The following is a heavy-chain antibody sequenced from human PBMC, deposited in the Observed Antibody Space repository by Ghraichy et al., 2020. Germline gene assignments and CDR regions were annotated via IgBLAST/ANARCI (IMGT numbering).Heavy chain of an antibody. Sequence: GGSLRLSCAASGFTFSSYAMSWVRQAPGKGLEWVSAISGSGGSTYYADSVKGRFTISRDNSKNTLYLQMNSLRAEDTAVYYCAKDLFPSQWLVQIPNWFDPWGQGTLVTVSS. CDR1: GFTFSSYA. V-gene: IGHV3-23*01. CDR2: ISGSGGST. CDR3: AKDLFPSQWLVQIPNWFDP. D-gene: IGHD6-19*01. J-gene: IGHJ5*02.